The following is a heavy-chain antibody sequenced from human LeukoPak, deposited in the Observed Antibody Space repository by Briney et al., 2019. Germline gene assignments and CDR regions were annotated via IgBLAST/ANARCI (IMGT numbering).Heavy chain of an antibody. CDR3: ARDVGMDV. CDR2: IYYSGST. CDR1: GVSISIYY. Sequence: SETLSLTCTVSGVSISIYYWSWIRQPPGKGLEWIGCIYYSGSTNYNPSLKSRVTISVDTSKNQFSLKLSSVTAADTAVYYCARDVGMDVWGQGTTVTVSS. J-gene: IGHJ6*02. V-gene: IGHV4-59*01.